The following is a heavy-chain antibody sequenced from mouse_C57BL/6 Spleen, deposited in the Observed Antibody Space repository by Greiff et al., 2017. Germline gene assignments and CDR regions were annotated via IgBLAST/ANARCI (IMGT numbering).Heavy chain of an antibody. CDR2: IHPNSGST. J-gene: IGHJ2*01. Sequence: QVQLQQPGAELVKPGASVKLSCKASGYTFTSYWMHWVKQRPGQGLEWIGMIHPNSGSTNYNEKFKSKATLTVDKSSSTAYMQLSSLTSEDSAVYYCASDYYGSSPPFDYWGQGTTLTVSS. CDR1: GYTFTSYW. V-gene: IGHV1-64*01. D-gene: IGHD1-1*01. CDR3: ASDYYGSSPPFDY.